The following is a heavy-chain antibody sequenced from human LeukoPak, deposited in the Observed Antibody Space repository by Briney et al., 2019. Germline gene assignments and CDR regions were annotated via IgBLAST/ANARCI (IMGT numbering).Heavy chain of an antibody. V-gene: IGHV3-30-3*01. CDR3: ARELTIFGVIIQRYDTFDI. CDR1: GFTFSSAW. D-gene: IGHD3-3*01. J-gene: IGHJ3*02. CDR2: MSNDGSIK. Sequence: GGSLRLSCAASGFTFSSAWMNWVRQAPGKGLEWVAVMSNDGSIKKYANSVKGRFTISRDNSKNTLFLQMDSLRAEDTALYYCARELTIFGVIIQRYDTFDIWGQGTMVTVSS.